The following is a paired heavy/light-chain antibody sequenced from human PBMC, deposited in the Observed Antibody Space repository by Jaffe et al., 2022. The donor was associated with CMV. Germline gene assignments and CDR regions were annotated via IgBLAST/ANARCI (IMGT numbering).Heavy chain of an antibody. CDR3: ITDWPSEIYPWDY. CDR1: GFTFSSAW. J-gene: IGHJ4*02. V-gene: IGHV3-15*01. CDR2: VKSKADGETT. Sequence: EVQLVESGGGLVKPGGSLRLSCAASGFTFSSAWMTWVRQAPGKGLEWVGIVKSKADGETTDYAAPVKGRFTISRDDSKNTLYLQMNSLKTEDTAVYYCITDWPSEIYPWDYWGQGTLVTVSS.
Light chain of an antibody. J-gene: IGKJ1*01. CDR2: KIS. Sequence: DIVMTQTPLSSPVTLGQPASISCRSSQSLVHSDGNTYLSWLQQRPGQPPRLLIYKISNRFSGVPDRFSGSGAGTDFTLKISRVEAEDVGVYYCTQATEFPWTFGQGTKVEIK. V-gene: IGKV2-24*01. CDR1: QSLVHSDGNTY. CDR3: TQATEFPWT.